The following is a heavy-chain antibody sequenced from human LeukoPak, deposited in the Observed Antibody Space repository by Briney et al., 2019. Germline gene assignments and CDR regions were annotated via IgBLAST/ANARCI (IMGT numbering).Heavy chain of an antibody. CDR1: GYTFTDYY. J-gene: IGHJ4*02. D-gene: IGHD1-26*01. CDR2: VDPEDGET. CDR3: ATDPPLSPLGGSLQVDY. V-gene: IGHV1-69-2*01. Sequence: ASVKVSCKVSGYTFTDYYMHWVQQAPGKGLEWMGLVDPEDGETIYAEKFQGRVTITADTSTDTAYMELSSLRSEDTAVYYCATDPPLSPLGGSLQVDYWGQGTLVTVPS.